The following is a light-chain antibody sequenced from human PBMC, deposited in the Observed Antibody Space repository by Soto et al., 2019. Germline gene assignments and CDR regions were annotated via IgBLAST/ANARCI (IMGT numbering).Light chain of an antibody. CDR3: QQYNNWPPLT. V-gene: IGKV3-15*01. Sequence: EIVLTQSPATLSVSPGERATLSCRASQSVSSNLAWYQQKPCQAPRLLIHGASTRAIGIPARFSGSGSGTEFTLTISSLQSEDFAVYYCQQYNNWPPLTFGGGTKVHIK. CDR1: QSVSSN. J-gene: IGKJ4*01. CDR2: GAS.